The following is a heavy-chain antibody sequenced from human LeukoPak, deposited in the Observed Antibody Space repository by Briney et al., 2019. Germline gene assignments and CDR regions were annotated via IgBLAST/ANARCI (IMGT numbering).Heavy chain of an antibody. CDR1: GGSFSGYY. V-gene: IGHV4-34*01. Sequence: PSETLSLTCAVYGGSFSGYYWSWIRQPPGKGLEWIGEINHSGSTNYNPSLKSRVTISVDTSKNQFSLKLSSVTAADTAVYYCARARAGYSSGGICYPRVPYFDYWGQGTLVTVSS. CDR2: INHSGST. CDR3: ARARAGYSSGGICYPRVPYFDY. J-gene: IGHJ4*02. D-gene: IGHD2-15*01.